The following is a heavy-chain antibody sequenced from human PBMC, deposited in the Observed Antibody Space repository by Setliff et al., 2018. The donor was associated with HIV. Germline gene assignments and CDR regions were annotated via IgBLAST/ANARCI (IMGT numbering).Heavy chain of an antibody. Sequence: SVKVSCKTSGVTFNTYAFSWVRQAPGQGLEWMGGIIPILGIANYAQKFQGRVTITADESTSTAYMELSSLRSEDTAVYYCARDRYARASYYYDSSGYYAFDPWGQGTLVTVSS. D-gene: IGHD3-22*01. CDR2: IIPILGIA. V-gene: IGHV1-69*10. J-gene: IGHJ5*02. CDR1: GVTFNTYA. CDR3: ARDRYARASYYYDSSGYYAFDP.